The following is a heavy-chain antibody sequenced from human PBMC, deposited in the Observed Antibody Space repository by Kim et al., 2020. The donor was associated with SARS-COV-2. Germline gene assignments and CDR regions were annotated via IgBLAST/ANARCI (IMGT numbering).Heavy chain of an antibody. CDR1: GYTFTSYA. Sequence: ASVKVSCKASGYTFTSYAMHWVRQAPGQRLEWMGWINAGNGNTKYSQKFQGRVTITRDTSASTAYMELSSLRSEDTAVYYCARAVAVAGRLDYWGQGTLVTVSS. J-gene: IGHJ4*02. CDR2: INAGNGNT. D-gene: IGHD6-19*01. CDR3: ARAVAVAGRLDY. V-gene: IGHV1-3*01.